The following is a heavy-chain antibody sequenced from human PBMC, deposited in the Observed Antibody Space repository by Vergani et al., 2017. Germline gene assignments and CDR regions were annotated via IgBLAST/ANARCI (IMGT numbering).Heavy chain of an antibody. D-gene: IGHD4-17*01. J-gene: IGHJ4*02. V-gene: IGHV4-59*01. Sequence: QVQLQESGPGLVKPSETLSLTCTVSGGSISSYYWSWIRQPPGKGLEWIGYIYYSGSTNYNPSLKSRVTISVDTSKNQFSLKLIAVTAADTAVYYRARSLHNHDYGDYGDYFDYWGQGTLVTVSS. CDR1: GGSISSYY. CDR3: ARSLHNHDYGDYGDYFDY. CDR2: IYYSGST.